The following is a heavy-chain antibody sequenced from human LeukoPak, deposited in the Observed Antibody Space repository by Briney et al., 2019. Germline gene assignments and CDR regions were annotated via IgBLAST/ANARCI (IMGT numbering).Heavy chain of an antibody. J-gene: IGHJ4*02. CDR2: IYPGDSDT. CDR1: GYSFTDYW. CDR3: ARNYGGNSWSY. D-gene: IGHD4-23*01. V-gene: IGHV5-51*01. Sequence: GESLKISCKASGYSFTDYWIGWVRQMPGKGLEWMGIIYPGDSDTRYSPSFQGQVTISADRSITTAYLQWKSLKASDTAMYYCARNYGGNSWSYWGQGTLVTVSS.